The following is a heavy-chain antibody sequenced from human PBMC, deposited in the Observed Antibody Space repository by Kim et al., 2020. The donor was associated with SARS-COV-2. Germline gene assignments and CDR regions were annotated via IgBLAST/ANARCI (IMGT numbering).Heavy chain of an antibody. Sequence: SETLSLTCNVSGGSMNRDDTCWSWIRQSPGKGLDWIGSTYSSGVTLYNPSLKSRLTISVDKSNNQFSLTLSSVTAADTAVYYCARTHENYDSWYDPWGPGTLVTVSS. CDR1: GGSMNRDDTC. J-gene: IGHJ5*02. V-gene: IGHV4-30-4*01. CDR2: TYSSGVT. CDR3: ARTHENYDSWYDP. D-gene: IGHD3-9*01.